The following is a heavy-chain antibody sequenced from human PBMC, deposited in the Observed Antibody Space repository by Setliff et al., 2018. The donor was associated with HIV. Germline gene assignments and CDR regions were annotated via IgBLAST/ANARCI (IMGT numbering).Heavy chain of an antibody. Sequence: SCTVSGGSISSTNYFWGWIRQPPGKGLEWIGTIYYHGSTYYNPSLKSRVTISIDTSKNQFSLQLTSVTAADTAVYYCVNPSGAMGDFDSWGQGTLVTVSS. CDR3: VNPSGAMGDFDS. CDR2: IYYHGST. D-gene: IGHD3-16*01. V-gene: IGHV4-39*01. J-gene: IGHJ4*02. CDR1: GGSISSTNYF.